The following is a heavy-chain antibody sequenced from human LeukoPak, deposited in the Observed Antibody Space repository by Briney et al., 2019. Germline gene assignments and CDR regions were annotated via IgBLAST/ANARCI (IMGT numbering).Heavy chain of an antibody. J-gene: IGHJ4*02. D-gene: IGHD3-22*01. V-gene: IGHV3-21*04. CDR2: ISSSSSYI. Sequence: GGSLRLSCAASGLTFSSYSMNWVRQAPGKGLEWVSSISSSSSYIYYADSVKGRFTISRDNAKNSLYLQMNSLRAEDTAVYYCAKPSGAYYYDSSGYYDYFDYGGQGTLVTVSS. CDR1: GLTFSSYS. CDR3: AKPSGAYYYDSSGYYDYFDY.